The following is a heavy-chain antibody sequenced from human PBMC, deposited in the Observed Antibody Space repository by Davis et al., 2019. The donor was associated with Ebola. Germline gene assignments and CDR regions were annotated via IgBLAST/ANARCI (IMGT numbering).Heavy chain of an antibody. J-gene: IGHJ6*02. D-gene: IGHD3-10*01. CDR1: GGSFSGYY. CDR3: AGGSLLLWFGERPHYYYYGMDV. Sequence: SETLSLTCAVYGGSFSGYYWSWIRQPPGKGLEWIGEINHSGSTNYNPSLKSRVTISVDTSKNQFSLKLSSVTAADTAVYYCAGGSLLLWFGERPHYYYYGMDVWGQGTTVTVSS. V-gene: IGHV4-34*01. CDR2: INHSGST.